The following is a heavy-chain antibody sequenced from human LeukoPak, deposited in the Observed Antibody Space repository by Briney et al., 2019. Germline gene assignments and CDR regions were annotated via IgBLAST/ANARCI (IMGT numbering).Heavy chain of an antibody. D-gene: IGHD6-19*01. CDR2: ISSSGNTI. J-gene: IGHJ4*02. Sequence: GGSLRLSCAASGLTFSSYEMNWVRQAPGKGLEWVSYISSSGNTIYYADSVKGRFTISRDNAKNSLYLQMNSLRAEDTAVYYCASVRRGWYRIDYWGQGTLVTVSS. CDR3: ASVRRGWYRIDY. CDR1: GLTFSSYE. V-gene: IGHV3-48*03.